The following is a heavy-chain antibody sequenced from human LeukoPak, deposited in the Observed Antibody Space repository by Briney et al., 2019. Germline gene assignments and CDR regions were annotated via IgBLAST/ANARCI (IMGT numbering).Heavy chain of an antibody. V-gene: IGHV4-59*08. CDR3: ARHGGTLDYFDS. CDR1: NGSISTYY. D-gene: IGHD1-26*01. Sequence: PSETLSLTCSVSNGSISTYYWSWIRQSPGKGLEWIGYIYYGGTTSYNPSLKRRVTISVHSPKNHFSLRLTSLTAPDTALYYCARHGGTLDYFDSWGAGSLVIVSS. CDR2: IYYGGTT. J-gene: IGHJ4*02.